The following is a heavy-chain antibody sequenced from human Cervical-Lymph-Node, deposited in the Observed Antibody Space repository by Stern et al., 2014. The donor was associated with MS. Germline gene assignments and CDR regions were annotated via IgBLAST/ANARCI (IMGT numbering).Heavy chain of an antibody. V-gene: IGHV3-15*01. Sequence: EVQLEESGGGLVKPGGSLKLSCASSGFTFKNAWMTWVRQAPGKGLEWVGRIKSKTDGETTDYTTPVKGRFIISRNNSQNMLFLQMDTLKTEDTAMYYCTTDYGAAWGQGTLVTVSS. CDR2: IKSKTDGETT. D-gene: IGHD4/OR15-4a*01. J-gene: IGHJ5*02. CDR1: GFTFKNAW. CDR3: TTDYGAA.